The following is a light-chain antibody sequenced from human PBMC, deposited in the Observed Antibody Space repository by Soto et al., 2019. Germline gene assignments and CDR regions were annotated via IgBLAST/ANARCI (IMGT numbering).Light chain of an antibody. J-gene: IGKJ5*01. CDR2: GAS. Sequence: ESVLTQSPGTLSLSPGERATLSCRASQSVSNNYLAWYQQKPGQAPRLLIYGASNRATGIPDRFSGSGSGTDFTLTISRLEPEDFAVYYCQYYGNSRITFGQGTRLQIK. V-gene: IGKV3-20*01. CDR1: QSVSNNY. CDR3: QYYGNSRIT.